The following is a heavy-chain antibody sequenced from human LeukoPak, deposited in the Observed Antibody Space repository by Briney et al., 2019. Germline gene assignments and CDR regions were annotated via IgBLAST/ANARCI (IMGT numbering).Heavy chain of an antibody. V-gene: IGHV3-7*01. CDR1: GFTFSSYW. Sequence: PGGSLRLSCAASGFTFSSYWMSWVRQAPGKGLEWVANIKQDGSEKYYVDSVKGRFTISRDNSKNTLYLQMNSLRGEDTAVYYCARVFSESLGLSTPPLDYWGQGTLVTVSS. CDR3: ARVFSESLGLSTPPLDY. J-gene: IGHJ4*02. D-gene: IGHD3-16*02. CDR2: IKQDGSEK.